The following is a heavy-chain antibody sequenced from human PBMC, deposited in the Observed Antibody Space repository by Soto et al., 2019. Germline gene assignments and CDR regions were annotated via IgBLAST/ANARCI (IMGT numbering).Heavy chain of an antibody. CDR2: IIPVFGTT. J-gene: IGHJ4*02. CDR3: ARGVRFDY. Sequence: QVQLVQSGAEVKKPGSSVKVSCKASGGTFSNFAISWVRQAPGQGLEWMGGIIPVFGTTNYAQNFQGRVTLSADASTSTAYMELSSLRSEDTAVYYCARGVRFDYWGQGTLVTVSS. CDR1: GGTFSNFA. V-gene: IGHV1-69*12.